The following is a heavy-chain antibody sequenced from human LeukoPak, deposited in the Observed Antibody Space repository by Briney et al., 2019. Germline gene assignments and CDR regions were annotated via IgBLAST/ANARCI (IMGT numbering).Heavy chain of an antibody. Sequence: GRSLRLSCAASGFTFSSYGIHWVRQAPGKGLEWVVVISYDGSNKYYTDSVKGRFTISRDNSKNTLYLQMNSLRAEDTAVYYCAKIMRRLTIRDGMDVWGQGTTVTVSS. D-gene: IGHD3-3*01. CDR2: ISYDGSNK. J-gene: IGHJ6*02. CDR1: GFTFSSYG. CDR3: AKIMRRLTIRDGMDV. V-gene: IGHV3-30*18.